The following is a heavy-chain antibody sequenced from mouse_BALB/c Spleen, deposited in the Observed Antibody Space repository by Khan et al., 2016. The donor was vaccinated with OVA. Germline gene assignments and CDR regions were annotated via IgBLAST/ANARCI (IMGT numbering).Heavy chain of an antibody. CDR3: ASIYGAEFAY. Sequence: VQLHQSGPGLVRPSQSLSLTCTVTGYSITGDYARNWIRQFPGNKLECMGYISYGGNTKYNPSLKSRTSITRDTSENQFFLQLNSVTIEDTATYYCASIYGAEFAYWGQGTTLTVSS. J-gene: IGHJ2*01. V-gene: IGHV3-2*02. D-gene: IGHD1-1*01. CDR2: ISYGGNT. CDR1: GYSITGDYA.